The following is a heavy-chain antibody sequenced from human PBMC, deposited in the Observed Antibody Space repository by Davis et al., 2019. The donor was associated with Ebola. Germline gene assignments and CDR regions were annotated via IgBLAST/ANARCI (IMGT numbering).Heavy chain of an antibody. CDR2: ISSSSSYI. D-gene: IGHD2-2*01. CDR1: GFTFSSYS. J-gene: IGHJ6*02. CDR3: ARDTSGVVVVPAAPPDYYYGMDV. Sequence: GESLKISCAASGFTFSSYSMNWVRQAPGKGLEWVSSISSSSSYIYYADSVKGRFTISRGNAKNSLYLQMNSLRAKATAVYYCARDTSGVVVVPAAPPDYYYGMDVWGQGTTVTVSS. V-gene: IGHV3-21*01.